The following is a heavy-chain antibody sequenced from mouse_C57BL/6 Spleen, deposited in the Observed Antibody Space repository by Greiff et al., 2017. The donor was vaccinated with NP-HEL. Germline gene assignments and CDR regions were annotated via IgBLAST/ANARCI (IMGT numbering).Heavy chain of an antibody. J-gene: IGHJ2*01. CDR1: GFTFSDYG. CDR3: ALYGSSYGVFDY. Sequence: EVHLVESGGGLVKPGGSLKLSCAASGFTFSDYGMHWVRQAPEKGLEWVAYISSGSSTIYYADTVKGRFTISRDNAKNTLFLQMTSLRSEDTAMYYCALYGSSYGVFDYWGQGTTLTVSS. V-gene: IGHV5-17*01. CDR2: ISSGSSTI. D-gene: IGHD1-1*01.